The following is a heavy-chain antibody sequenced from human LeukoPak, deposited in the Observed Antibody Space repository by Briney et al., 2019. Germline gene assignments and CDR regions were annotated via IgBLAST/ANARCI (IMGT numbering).Heavy chain of an antibody. V-gene: IGHV4-59*08. J-gene: IGHJ5*02. D-gene: IGHD1-1*01. CDR2: IYYSGST. CDR3: ARLTGSSWFDP. CDR1: GGSISSYY. Sequence: SETLSLTCTVSGGSISSYYWSWLRQPPGKGLEWIGYIYYSGSTNHNPSLKSRVTISVDTSKNQFSLKLNSVTAADTAVYYCARLTGSSWFDPWGQGTLVTVSS.